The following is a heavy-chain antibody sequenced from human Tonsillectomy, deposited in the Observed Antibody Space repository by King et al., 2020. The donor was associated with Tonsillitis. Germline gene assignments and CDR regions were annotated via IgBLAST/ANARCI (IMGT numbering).Heavy chain of an antibody. J-gene: IGHJ4*02. CDR3: ARSTAVTSSNN. CDR2: SYYSGGT. V-gene: IGHV4-39*01. D-gene: IGHD6-19*01. Sequence: QLQESGPGLVKRSETLSLTCTVTGGCSSSRSYNWGWVRQPPGKGLEWIGCSYYSGGTYYNPSLKSGVTISVYTSKNQFSLDLSPLTAADTAVYYCARSTAVTSSNNWGQGTLVTVSS. CDR1: GGCSSSRSYN.